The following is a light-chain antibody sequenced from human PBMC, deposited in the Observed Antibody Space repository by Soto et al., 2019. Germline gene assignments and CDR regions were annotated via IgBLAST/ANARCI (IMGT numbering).Light chain of an antibody. CDR2: KGT. CDR1: SSDVGAYNS. J-gene: IGLJ1*01. V-gene: IGLV2-23*01. CDR3: FSSEPESTYV. Sequence: QSALAQPASVSGSPGQSITISCTGTSSDVGAYNSVSWYQQRPHRAPQVIIYKGTQRPSGVSNRFSGSTSGNAASLTISALQADDEAEYFCFSSEPESTYVFGPASKVAV.